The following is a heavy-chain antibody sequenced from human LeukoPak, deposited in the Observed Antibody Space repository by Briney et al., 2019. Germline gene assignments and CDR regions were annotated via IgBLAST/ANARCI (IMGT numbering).Heavy chain of an antibody. V-gene: IGHV3-23*01. Sequence: GGSLRLSCAASGFTFSSYAVSWVRQAPGNGLEWVSAISGSGGSTYYADSVKGRFTISRDNSKNTLYLQMNSLRAEDTAVNYCATDHYDILTGYFDGSKAWGQGTLVTVSS. CDR2: ISGSGGST. CDR1: GFTFSSYA. D-gene: IGHD3-9*01. J-gene: IGHJ5*02. CDR3: ATDHYDILTGYFDGSKA.